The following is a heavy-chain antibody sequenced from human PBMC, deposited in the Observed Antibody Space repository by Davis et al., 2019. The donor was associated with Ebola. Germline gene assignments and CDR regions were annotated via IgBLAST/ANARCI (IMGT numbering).Heavy chain of an antibody. J-gene: IGHJ6*02. CDR1: GFTFDDYA. Sequence: SLKISCAASGFTFDDYAMHWVRQAPGKGLEWVSGISWNSGSIGYADSVKGRFTISRDNAKNSLYLQMNSLRAEDTAVYYCARDDYGDYGYYYYYGMDIWGQGTTVTVSS. CDR3: ARDDYGDYGYYYYYGMDI. D-gene: IGHD4-17*01. V-gene: IGHV3-9*01. CDR2: ISWNSGSI.